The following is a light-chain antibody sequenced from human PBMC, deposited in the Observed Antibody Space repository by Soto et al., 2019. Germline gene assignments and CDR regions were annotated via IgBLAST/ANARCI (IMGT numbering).Light chain of an antibody. CDR2: GAS. V-gene: IGKV3-20*01. CDR1: QSVSSSY. J-gene: IGKJ2*01. CDR3: QQYGSSPS. Sequence: EIVLTQYPGTLSLSPGERATLSCRTSQSVSSSYLAWYQQKPGQAPRLLIYGASSRATGIPDRFSGSGSGTDFTLTISRLEPGDFAVYYCQQYGSSPSFGQGTKLEIK.